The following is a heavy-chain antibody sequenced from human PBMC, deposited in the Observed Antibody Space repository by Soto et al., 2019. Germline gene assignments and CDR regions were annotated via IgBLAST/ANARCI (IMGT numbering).Heavy chain of an antibody. CDR2: INHSGST. CDR1: GGSFSGYY. V-gene: IGHV4-34*01. CDR3: ARGYGSGSYYNWFDP. J-gene: IGHJ5*02. D-gene: IGHD3-10*01. Sequence: SETLSLTCAVYGGSFSGYYWSWIRQPPGKGLEWIGEINHSGSTNYNPSLKSRVTISVDTSKNQFSLKLSSVTAADTAVYYCARGYGSGSYYNWFDPWGQGTLVTVSS.